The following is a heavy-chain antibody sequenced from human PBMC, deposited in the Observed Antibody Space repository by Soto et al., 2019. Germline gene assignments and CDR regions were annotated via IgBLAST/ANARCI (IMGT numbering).Heavy chain of an antibody. J-gene: IGHJ6*02. CDR1: GFTFSSYL. CDR3: ARGPISGSSWYYQYYYYGMDV. Sequence: PGGSLRLSCAASGFTFSSYLMHSVRQAPGKGLVWVSRINSDGSSTSYADSVKGRFTISRDNAKNTLYLQMNSLRAEDTAVYYCARGPISGSSWYYQYYYYGMDVWGQGTTVTVSS. D-gene: IGHD6-13*01. CDR2: INSDGSST. V-gene: IGHV3-74*01.